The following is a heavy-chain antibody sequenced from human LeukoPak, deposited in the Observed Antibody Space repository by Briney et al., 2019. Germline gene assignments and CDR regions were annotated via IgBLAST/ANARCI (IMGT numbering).Heavy chain of an antibody. V-gene: IGHV3-74*01. CDR3: ARGSSSWRNAFDI. J-gene: IGHJ3*02. CDR2: INNEGTGT. D-gene: IGHD6-13*01. Sequence: GGSLRLSCAASGFTFSSYLMHWVRQAPGKGLVWVSRINNEGTGTSYADSVKGRFTISTANAKNTLDLQMNSLRAEDTAVYYCARGSSSWRNAFDIWGQGTMVTVSS. CDR1: GFTFSSYL.